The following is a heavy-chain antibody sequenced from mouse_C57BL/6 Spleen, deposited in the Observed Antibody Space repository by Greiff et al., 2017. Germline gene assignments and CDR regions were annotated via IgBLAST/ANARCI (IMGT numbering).Heavy chain of an antibody. CDR3: TVFAY. J-gene: IGHJ3*01. CDR2: IDPETGGT. Sequence: SGAELVRPGASVTLSCKASGYTFTDYEMHWVKQTPVHGLEWIGAIDPETGGTAYNQKFKGKAILTADNSSSTAYMELRSLPSEDSAVYYCTVFAYWGQGTLVTAS. V-gene: IGHV1-15*01. CDR1: GYTFTDYE.